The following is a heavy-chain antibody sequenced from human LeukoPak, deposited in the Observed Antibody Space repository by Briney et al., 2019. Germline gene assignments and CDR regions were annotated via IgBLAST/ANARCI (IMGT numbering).Heavy chain of an antibody. CDR2: IWYDGSNK. V-gene: IGHV3-33*01. Sequence: PGRSLRLSCAASGFTFSSYGMHWVRQAPGKGLEWVAVIWYDGSNKYYADSVKGRFTISRDDSKNTLYLQMNSLRAEDTAVYYCARGRDYGSGIEDVWGQGTTVIVSS. D-gene: IGHD3-10*01. J-gene: IGHJ6*02. CDR3: ARGRDYGSGIEDV. CDR1: GFTFSSYG.